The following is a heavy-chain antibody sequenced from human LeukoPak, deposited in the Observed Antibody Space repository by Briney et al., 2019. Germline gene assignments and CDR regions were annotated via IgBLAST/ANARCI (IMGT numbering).Heavy chain of an antibody. J-gene: IGHJ3*02. D-gene: IGHD3-10*01. CDR3: VVFGAGDGGFDI. Sequence: GGSLRLSCAASGFTFSSYWMHWVRQAPGKGLVWVSRINSDGSSTSYADSVKGRFTISRDNAKNTLYLQVSSLRAEDTAVYYCVVFGAGDGGFDIWGQGTMVTVSS. CDR1: GFTFSSYW. V-gene: IGHV3-74*01. CDR2: INSDGSST.